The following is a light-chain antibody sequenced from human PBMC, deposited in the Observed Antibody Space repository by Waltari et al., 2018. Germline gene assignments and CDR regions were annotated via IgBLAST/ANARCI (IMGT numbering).Light chain of an antibody. CDR1: QSVSPN. Sequence: EIVLTQSPATLSVSPGETATLSCSASQSVSPNLACYQHKPGQTPRLLISGPSTRATGIPARFSGSWSGTEFTLTISSLQSEDFAVYYCQQYKNWPLTFGGGTKVEIK. CDR3: QQYKNWPLT. V-gene: IGKV3-15*01. CDR2: GPS. J-gene: IGKJ4*01.